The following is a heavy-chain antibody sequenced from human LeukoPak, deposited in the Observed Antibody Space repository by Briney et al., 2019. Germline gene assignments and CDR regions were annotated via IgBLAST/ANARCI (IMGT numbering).Heavy chain of an antibody. V-gene: IGHV6-1*01. CDR3: AREEQWLVPGDAFDI. CDR1: GDSVSSNSAA. J-gene: IGHJ3*02. CDR2: TYYRSKWYN. D-gene: IGHD6-19*01. Sequence: SQTLSLTCAISGDSVSSNSAAWNWIRQSPSRGRECLGRTYYRSKWYNDYAVSVKSRITINPDTSKNQFSLQLNSVTPEDTAVYYCAREEQWLVPGDAFDIRGQGTMVTVSS.